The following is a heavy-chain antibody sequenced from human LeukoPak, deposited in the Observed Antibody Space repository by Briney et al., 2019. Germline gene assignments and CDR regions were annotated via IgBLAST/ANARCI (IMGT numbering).Heavy chain of an antibody. CDR3: ARVQYYYDSSGYRH. D-gene: IGHD3-22*01. CDR1: GFTFSRYW. J-gene: IGHJ4*02. V-gene: IGHV3-7*01. CDR2: IKQDGSEK. Sequence: GGSLRLSCAASGFTFSRYWMNWVRQAPGKGLEWVANIKQDGSEKYYVDSVKGRFTISRDNAKNSLYLQMNSLRAEDTAVYYCARVQYYYDSSGYRHWGQGTLVTVSS.